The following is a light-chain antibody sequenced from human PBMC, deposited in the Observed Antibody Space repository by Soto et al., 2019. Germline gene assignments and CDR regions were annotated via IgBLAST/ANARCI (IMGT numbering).Light chain of an antibody. CDR1: SSDVGLYDY. CDR3: SSYTTVFTYV. Sequence: QSVLTQPAPVYGSHGQSITVSCTATSSDVGLYDYVSWYQQHPGKSPKLIVYEVSHRPSGVSRRCSVAKSGNTASLTISGLQTEDEADYYCSSYTTVFTYVFGTGTKVTVL. J-gene: IGLJ1*01. V-gene: IGLV2-14*01. CDR2: EVS.